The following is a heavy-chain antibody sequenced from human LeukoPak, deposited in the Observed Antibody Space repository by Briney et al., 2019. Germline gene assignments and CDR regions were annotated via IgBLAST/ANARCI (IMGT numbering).Heavy chain of an antibody. CDR2: INWNGGST. J-gene: IGHJ4*02. D-gene: IGHD3-22*01. CDR1: GFTFDDYG. Sequence: GGSLRLSCAASGFTFDDYGMSWVCQAPGKGLEWVSGINWNGGSTGYADSVKGRFTISRDNAKNSLYLQMNSLRAEDTALYYCARGLYYYDSSGYYYLGYWGQGTLVTVSS. CDR3: ARGLYYYDSSGYYYLGY. V-gene: IGHV3-20*04.